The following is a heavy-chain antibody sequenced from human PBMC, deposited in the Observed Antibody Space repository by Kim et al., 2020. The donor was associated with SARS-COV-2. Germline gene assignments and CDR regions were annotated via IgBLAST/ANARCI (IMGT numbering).Heavy chain of an antibody. D-gene: IGHD2-2*03. CDR3: TTEYGYCSSTSCYPPSYYYYGMDV. CDR2: IKSKTDGGTT. V-gene: IGHV3-15*01. Sequence: GGSLRLSCAASGFTFSNAWMSWVRQAPGKGLEWVGRIKSKTDGGTTDYAAPVKGRFTISRDDSKNTLYLQMNSLKTEDTAVYYCTTEYGYCSSTSCYPPSYYYYGMDVWGQGTTVTVSS. J-gene: IGHJ6*02. CDR1: GFTFSNAW.